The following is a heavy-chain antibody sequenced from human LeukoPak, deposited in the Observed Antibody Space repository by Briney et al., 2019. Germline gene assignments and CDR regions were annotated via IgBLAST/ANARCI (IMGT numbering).Heavy chain of an antibody. D-gene: IGHD1-14*01. CDR1: GLAFSTYS. V-gene: IGHV3-48*01. Sequence: GGSLRLSCGASGLAFSTYSMNWVRQAPGKGLEWVSYISSDSGTRYYADSVKGRFTISRDNAKNSLYLQMNSLRAEDTAVYYCARAAQPGFDPWGQGTLVTVSS. CDR3: ARAAQPGFDP. CDR2: ISSDSGTR. J-gene: IGHJ5*02.